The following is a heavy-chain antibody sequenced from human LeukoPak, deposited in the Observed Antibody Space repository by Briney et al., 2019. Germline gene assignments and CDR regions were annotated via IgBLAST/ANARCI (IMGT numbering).Heavy chain of an antibody. CDR2: ISSSSSTI. D-gene: IGHD4-17*01. CDR3: ARSNLYYGDYPWYFDY. J-gene: IGHJ4*02. V-gene: IGHV3-48*01. CDR1: GFTFSSYS. Sequence: PGGSLRLSCAASGFTFSSYSMNWVRQAPGKGLEWVSYISSSSSTIYYADSVKGRFTISGDNAKNSLYLQMNSLRAEDTAVYYCARSNLYYGDYPWYFDYWGQGTLVTVSS.